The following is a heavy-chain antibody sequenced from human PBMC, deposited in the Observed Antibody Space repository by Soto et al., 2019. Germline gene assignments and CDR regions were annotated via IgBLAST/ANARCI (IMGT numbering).Heavy chain of an antibody. J-gene: IGHJ6*02. CDR3: ARVGYCSGGSCYPVYYGMDV. Sequence: SETLSLTCAVSGGSISGSISSSDWWSWVRQPPGKGLEWIGQIYHTGRSNYNPSLRGRVTISVDKSKNQFSLKLSSVTAADTAVYYCARVGYCSGGSCYPVYYGMDVWGQGTTVTVSS. V-gene: IGHV4-4*02. CDR1: GGSISGSISSSDW. CDR2: IYHTGRS. D-gene: IGHD2-15*01.